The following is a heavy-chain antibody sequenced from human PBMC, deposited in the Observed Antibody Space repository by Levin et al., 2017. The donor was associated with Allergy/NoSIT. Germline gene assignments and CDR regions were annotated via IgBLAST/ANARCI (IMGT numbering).Heavy chain of an antibody. CDR3: AHSQKDYGDYVKPGDAFDS. V-gene: IGHV2-5*02. J-gene: IGHJ3*02. Sequence: SGPTLVKPTQTLTLTCTFSGFSLSTSGVGVGWIRQPPGKALEWLALIYWDDDKRYSPSLKSRLTITKDTSKNQVVLTMTNMDPVDTATYYCAHSQKDYGDYVKPGDAFDSWGQGTMVTVSS. CDR1: GFSLSTSGVG. CDR2: IYWDDDK. D-gene: IGHD4-17*01.